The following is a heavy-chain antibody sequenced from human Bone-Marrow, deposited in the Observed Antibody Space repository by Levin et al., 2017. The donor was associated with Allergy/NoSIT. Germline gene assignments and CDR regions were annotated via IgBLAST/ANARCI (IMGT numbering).Heavy chain of an antibody. CDR3: ATLQMETGGNFDY. J-gene: IGHJ4*02. Sequence: RGESLKISCAASGFTFSSYSMNWVRQAPGKGLEWVSSISSRSSYIYYADSVKGRFTISRDNAKNSLYLQMNSLRAEDTAVYYCATLQMETGGNFDYWGQGTLVTVSS. CDR1: GFTFSSYS. D-gene: IGHD3-16*01. CDR2: ISSRSSYI. V-gene: IGHV3-21*01.